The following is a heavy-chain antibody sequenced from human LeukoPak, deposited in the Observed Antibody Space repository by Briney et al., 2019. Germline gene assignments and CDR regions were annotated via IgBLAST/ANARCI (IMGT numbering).Heavy chain of an antibody. CDR3: ARELITKADAFDI. CDR2: IYHSGST. V-gene: IGHV4-38-2*02. CDR1: GYSISSGYY. Sequence: PSETLSLTCSVSGYSISSGYYWGWIRQPPGKGLEWIGNIYHSGSTYYNPSLKSRVTISVDTSKNQFSLKLTSVTAADTAVYYCARELITKADAFDIWGQGTMVTVSS. J-gene: IGHJ3*02. D-gene: IGHD1-20*01.